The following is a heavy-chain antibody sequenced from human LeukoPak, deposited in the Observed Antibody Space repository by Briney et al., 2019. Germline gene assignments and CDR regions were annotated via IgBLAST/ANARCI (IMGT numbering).Heavy chain of an antibody. J-gene: IGHJ4*02. CDR3: ARGSYDTNGYYSGAGARADY. CDR1: GFTFSSYS. V-gene: IGHV3-48*01. D-gene: IGHD3-22*01. CDR2: ISSSSSTI. Sequence: PGGSLRLSCAASGFTFSSYSMNWVRQAPGKGLEWVSYISSSSSTIYYAGSVRGRFTISRDNAKNSLYLQMNNLRAEDTAVFYCARGSYDTNGYYSGAGARADYWGQGTLVTVSS.